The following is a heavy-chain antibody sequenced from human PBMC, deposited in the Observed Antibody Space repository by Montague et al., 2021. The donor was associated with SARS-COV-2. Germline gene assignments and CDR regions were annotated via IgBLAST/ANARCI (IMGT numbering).Heavy chain of an antibody. CDR2: IYYSGST. CDR3: GRQGSSSSWYGGYYYGMDV. D-gene: IGHD6-13*01. J-gene: IGHJ6*02. V-gene: IGHV4-39*01. CDR1: GGSISSSSYY. Sequence: SETLSLTCIVSGGSISSSSYYWGWIRQPPGKGLEWIGSIYYSGSTYYNPSLKSRVTISVDTSKNQFSLKLSSVTAADTAVYYCGRQGSSSSWYGGYYYGMDVWGQGTTVTVSS.